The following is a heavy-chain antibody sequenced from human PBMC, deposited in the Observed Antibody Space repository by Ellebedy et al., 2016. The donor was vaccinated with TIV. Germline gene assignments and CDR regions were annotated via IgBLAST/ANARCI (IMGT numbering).Heavy chain of an antibody. J-gene: IGHJ1*01. Sequence: KVSCKGSGYDFARYWIAWVRQMPGEGLEWMGIINPGDSDTRYSPSFQGHVTISADKSISTAYLQWSSLQASDTAVYYCARHIPPHLPVHWGQGTLVTVSS. CDR1: GYDFARYW. CDR3: ARHIPPHLPVH. V-gene: IGHV5-51*01. D-gene: IGHD2-2*01. CDR2: INPGDSDT.